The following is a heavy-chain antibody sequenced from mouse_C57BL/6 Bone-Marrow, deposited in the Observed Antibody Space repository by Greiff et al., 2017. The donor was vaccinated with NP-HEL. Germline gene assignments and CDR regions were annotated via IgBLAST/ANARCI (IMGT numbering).Heavy chain of an antibody. CDR2: IDPETGGT. V-gene: IGHV1-15*01. D-gene: IGHD1-1*01. CDR3: TRLRFYYGSSRDAAY. CDR1: GYTFTDYE. J-gene: IGHJ3*01. Sequence: VHLVESGAELVRPGASVTLSCKASGYTFTDYEMHWVKQTPVHGLEWIGAIDPETGGTAYNQKFKGKAILTADKSSSTAYMELRSLTSEDSAVYYCTRLRFYYGSSRDAAYWGQGTLVTVSA.